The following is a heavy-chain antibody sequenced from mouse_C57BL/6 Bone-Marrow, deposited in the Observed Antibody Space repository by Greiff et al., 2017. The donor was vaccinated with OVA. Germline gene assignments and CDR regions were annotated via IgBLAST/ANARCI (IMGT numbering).Heavy chain of an antibody. CDR2: ISSGGSYT. V-gene: IGHV5-6*01. CDR1: GFTFSSYG. J-gene: IGHJ3*01. CDR3: ARHQAWFAY. Sequence: EVKLVESGGDLVKPGGSLKLSCAASGFTFSSYGMSWVRRTPDKRLEWVATISSGGSYTYYPDSVKGRFTISRDNAKNTLYLQMSSLKSEDTAMYYCARHQAWFAYWGQGTLVTVSA.